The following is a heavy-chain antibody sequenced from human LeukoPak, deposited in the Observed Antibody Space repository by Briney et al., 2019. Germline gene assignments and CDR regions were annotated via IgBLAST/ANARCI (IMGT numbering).Heavy chain of an antibody. Sequence: GGSQRLSCAASGFTFSSYAMSWVRQAPGKGLEGVANIRQDGSEKFYVDSVKGRFTISRDNAKNSLYLQMNSLRAEDTAVYYCASREAYYDFWSGYDYWGQGTVVTVSS. CDR3: ASREAYYDFWSGYDY. CDR2: IRQDGSEK. D-gene: IGHD3-3*01. J-gene: IGHJ4*02. V-gene: IGHV3-7*03. CDR1: GFTFSSYA.